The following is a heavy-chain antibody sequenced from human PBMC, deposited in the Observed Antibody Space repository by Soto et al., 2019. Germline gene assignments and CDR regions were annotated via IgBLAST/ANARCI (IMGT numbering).Heavy chain of an antibody. CDR2: ISYDGSNK. J-gene: IGHJ4*02. D-gene: IGHD6-19*01. Sequence: PGGSLRLSCAASGFTFSSYGMHWVRQAPGKGLEWVAVISYDGSNKYYADSVKGRFTISRVNSKNTLYLQMNSLRAEDTAVYYCAKDYHSSGWPLDYWGQGTLVTVSS. CDR3: AKDYHSSGWPLDY. V-gene: IGHV3-30*18. CDR1: GFTFSSYG.